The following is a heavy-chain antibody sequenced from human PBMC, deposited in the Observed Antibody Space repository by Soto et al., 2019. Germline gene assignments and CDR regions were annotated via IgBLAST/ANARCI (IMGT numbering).Heavy chain of an antibody. CDR3: AREVRVRDAFDI. CDR1: GFTLSIYA. CDR2: ISYDGSNK. Sequence: SXKLSCAASGFTLSIYAMHCVRQAPGKGLEWVAVISYDGSNKYYADSVKGRFTISRDNSKNTLYLQMNSLRAEDTAVYYCAREVRVRDAFDIWGQGTMVTVSS. D-gene: IGHD1-1*01. V-gene: IGHV3-30-3*01. J-gene: IGHJ3*02.